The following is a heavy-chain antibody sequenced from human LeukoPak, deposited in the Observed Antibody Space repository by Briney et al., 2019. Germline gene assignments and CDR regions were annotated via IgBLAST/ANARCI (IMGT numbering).Heavy chain of an antibody. J-gene: IGHJ3*02. CDR1: GFTFSSYA. CDR3: AKVDTMVRGDSAFDI. D-gene: IGHD3-10*01. V-gene: IGHV3-23*01. CDR2: ISGSGGST. Sequence: GGSLRLSCAASGFTFSSYAMSWLRQAPGKGLEWVSAISGSGGSTYYADSVKGRFTISRDNSKNTLYLQMNSLRTEDTAVYYCAKVDTMVRGDSAFDIWGQGTMVTVSS.